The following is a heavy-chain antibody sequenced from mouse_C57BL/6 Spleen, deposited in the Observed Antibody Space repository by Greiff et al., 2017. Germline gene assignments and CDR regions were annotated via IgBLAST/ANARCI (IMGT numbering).Heavy chain of an antibody. V-gene: IGHV1-7*01. J-gene: IGHJ3*01. CDR1: GYTFTSYW. CDR3: ARGRILDYDYDVWFAY. D-gene: IGHD2-4*01. Sequence: VKLMESGAELAKPGASVKLSCKASGYTFTSYWMHWVKQRPGQGLEWIGYINPSSGYTKYNQKFKDKATLTADKSSSTAYMQLSSLTYEDSAVYYCARGRILDYDYDVWFAYWGQGTLVTVSA. CDR2: INPSSGYT.